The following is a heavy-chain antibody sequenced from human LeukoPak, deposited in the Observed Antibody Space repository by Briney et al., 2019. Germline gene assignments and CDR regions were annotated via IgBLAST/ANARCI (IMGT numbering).Heavy chain of an antibody. V-gene: IGHV1-8*03. Sequence: ASVKASCKASGYTFTSYDINWVRQATGQGLEGMGWMNPNSGNTGYAQKFQGRVTITRNTSISTAYMELSSLRSEDTAVYYCARVWYYYYYMDVWGKGTTVTVSS. CDR3: ARVWYYYYYMDV. J-gene: IGHJ6*03. D-gene: IGHD2-21*01. CDR2: MNPNSGNT. CDR1: GYTFTSYD.